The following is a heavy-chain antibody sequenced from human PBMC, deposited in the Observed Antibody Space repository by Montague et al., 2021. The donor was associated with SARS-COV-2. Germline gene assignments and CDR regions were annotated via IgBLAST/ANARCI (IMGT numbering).Heavy chain of an antibody. CDR3: ARPSYYDILTGNGGLEY. Sequence: SRRLSCAASKFSFSSYALHWVRQAPGKGLEWVAVISCVGSNQYYADSVKGRFTISRDNSKNALYLQMSSLRAEDTAVYYCARPSYYDILTGNGGLEYWGQGTLVTVSS. CDR1: KFSFSSYA. D-gene: IGHD3-9*01. CDR2: ISCVGSNQ. J-gene: IGHJ4*02. V-gene: IGHV3-30*04.